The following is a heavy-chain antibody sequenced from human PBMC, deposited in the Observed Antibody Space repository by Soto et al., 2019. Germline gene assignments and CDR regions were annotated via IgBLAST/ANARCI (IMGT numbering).Heavy chain of an antibody. V-gene: IGHV1-58*01. J-gene: IGHJ6*02. CDR3: AAEGRIRITMVRGALGGMDV. D-gene: IGHD3-10*01. CDR1: GFPFTSSA. Sequence: ASVKVSCKASGFPFTSSAVQWVRQARGQRLEWIGWIVVGSGNTNYAQKFQERVTITRGMSTSTAYRELSSLRSEDTAVDYCAAEGRIRITMVRGALGGMDVCGQGNTITVSS. CDR2: IVVGSGNT.